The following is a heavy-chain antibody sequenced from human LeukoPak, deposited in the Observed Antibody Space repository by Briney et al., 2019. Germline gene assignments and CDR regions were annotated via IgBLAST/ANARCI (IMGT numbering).Heavy chain of an antibody. Sequence: SETLSLTCAVYGGSFSGYYWSWIRQPPGKGLEWIGEINHSGSTNYNPSLKSRVTISVDTSKNQFSLKLSSVTAADTAVYYCASSAMGPQFDYWGQGTLVSVSS. D-gene: IGHD5-18*01. CDR2: INHSGST. V-gene: IGHV4-34*01. CDR1: GGSFSGYY. CDR3: ASSAMGPQFDY. J-gene: IGHJ4*02.